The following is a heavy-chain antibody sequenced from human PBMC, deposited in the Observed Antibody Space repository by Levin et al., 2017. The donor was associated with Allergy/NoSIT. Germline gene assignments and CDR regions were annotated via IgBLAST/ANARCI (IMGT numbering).Heavy chain of an antibody. D-gene: IGHD5-24*01. CDR2: IYHSGTT. CDR1: GHSISSTFY. J-gene: IGHJ4*02. CDR3: ARSGQFWAPDY. V-gene: IGHV4-38-2*01. Sequence: TASETLSLTCAVFGHSISSTFYWGWIRQPPGKGLEWIGTIYHSGTTYYNPSLKSRVTISVDTSKNQFSLKLSTVTAADTAVYYCARSGQFWAPDYWGQGTLVTVSS.